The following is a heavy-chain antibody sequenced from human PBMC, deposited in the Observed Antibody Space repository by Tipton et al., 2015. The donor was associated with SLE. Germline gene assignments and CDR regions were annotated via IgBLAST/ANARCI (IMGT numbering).Heavy chain of an antibody. CDR3: VRDLMTFGY. J-gene: IGHJ4*02. CDR1: GFTLSTYW. V-gene: IGHV3-7*01. Sequence: SLRLSCAASGFTLSTYWMTWVRQAPGKGLEWVANIRQDGSEKNYVDSVRGRFTISRDNAKNSLHLQMGSLRAEDTAVYYCVRDLMTFGYWGQGTLVTVSS. CDR2: IRQDGSEK. D-gene: IGHD2-8*01.